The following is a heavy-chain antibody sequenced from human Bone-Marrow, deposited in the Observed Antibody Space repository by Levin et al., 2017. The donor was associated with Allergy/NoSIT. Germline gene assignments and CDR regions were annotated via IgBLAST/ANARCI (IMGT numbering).Heavy chain of an antibody. CDR3: ARDWELFNAFDI. D-gene: IGHD3-10*01. V-gene: IGHV3-33*01. CDR1: GFTFSSYG. J-gene: IGHJ3*02. Sequence: GGSLRLSCAASGFTFSSYGMHWVRQAPGKGLEWVAVIWYDGSNKYYADSVKGRFTISRDNSKNTLYLQMNSLRAEDTAVYYCARDWELFNAFDIWGQGTMVTVSS. CDR2: IWYDGSNK.